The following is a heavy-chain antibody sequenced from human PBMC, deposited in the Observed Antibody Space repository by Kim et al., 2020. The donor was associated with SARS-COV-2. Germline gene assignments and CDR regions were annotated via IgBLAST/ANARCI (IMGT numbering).Heavy chain of an antibody. J-gene: IGHJ5*02. Sequence: SVKVSCKASGGTFSSYAISWVRQAPGQGLEWMGRIIPILGIANYAQKFQGRVTITADKSTSTAYMELSSLRSEDTAVYYCARVALGRIAAAGIWGAGWFDPWGQGTLVTVSS. V-gene: IGHV1-69*04. D-gene: IGHD6-13*01. CDR3: ARVALGRIAAAGIWGAGWFDP. CDR1: GGTFSSYA. CDR2: IIPILGIA.